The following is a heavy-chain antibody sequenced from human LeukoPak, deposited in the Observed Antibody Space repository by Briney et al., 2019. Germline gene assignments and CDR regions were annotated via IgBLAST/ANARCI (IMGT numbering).Heavy chain of an antibody. V-gene: IGHV3-7*01. D-gene: IGHD6-13*01. J-gene: IGHJ5*02. Sequence: GGSLRLSCAASGFTFSSYWMSWVRQAPGKGLEWVANIKQDGSEKYYVDSVKGRFTISRDNAKNTLYLQMNSLRAEDTAVYYCARAPWSSSLTWFDPWGQGTLVTVSS. CDR1: GFTFSSYW. CDR2: IKQDGSEK. CDR3: ARAPWSSSLTWFDP.